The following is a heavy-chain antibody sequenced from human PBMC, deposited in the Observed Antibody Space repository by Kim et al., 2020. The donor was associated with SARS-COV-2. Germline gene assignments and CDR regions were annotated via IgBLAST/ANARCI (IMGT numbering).Heavy chain of an antibody. V-gene: IGHV3-30*04. CDR3: ARDLKVVIWGMTKRTSQYYGMDV. J-gene: IGHJ6*02. D-gene: IGHD3-16*01. CDR1: GFSFSSYA. Sequence: GGSLRLSCAVSGFSFSSYAMNWVRQAPGKGLEWVALISYEGNNKYYGDSVNGRFTISRDNSKNSVYLQMNSLRPDDTAVYYCARDLKVVIWGMTKRTSQYYGMDVLGHGTTVIVSS. CDR2: ISYEGNNK.